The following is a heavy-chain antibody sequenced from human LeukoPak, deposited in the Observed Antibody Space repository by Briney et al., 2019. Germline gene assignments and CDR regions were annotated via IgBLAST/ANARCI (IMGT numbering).Heavy chain of an antibody. J-gene: IGHJ5*02. CDR2: IYYSGST. Sequence: SETLSLTCTVSGGSISSYYWSWIRQPPGKGLEWIGYIYYSGSTNYNPSLKSRVTISVDTSKNQFSLKLSSVTAADTAVYYCARDLRYCSGGSCYGFDPWGQGTLVTVSS. CDR1: GGSISSYY. D-gene: IGHD2-15*01. CDR3: ARDLRYCSGGSCYGFDP. V-gene: IGHV4-59*01.